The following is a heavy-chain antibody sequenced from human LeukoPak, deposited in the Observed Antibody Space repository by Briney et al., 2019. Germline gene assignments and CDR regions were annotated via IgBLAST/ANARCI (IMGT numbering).Heavy chain of an antibody. Sequence: SETLSLTCTVSGGSISSYYWSWIRQPPGKGLEWIGYIYYSGSTNYNPSLKSRVTISVDTSKNQFSLKLSSVTAADTAVYYCARDFTLLWFGELLSPWKGALDIWGQGTMVTVSS. CDR1: GGSISSYY. V-gene: IGHV4-59*01. CDR3: ARDFTLLWFGELLSPWKGALDI. CDR2: IYYSGST. J-gene: IGHJ3*02. D-gene: IGHD3-10*01.